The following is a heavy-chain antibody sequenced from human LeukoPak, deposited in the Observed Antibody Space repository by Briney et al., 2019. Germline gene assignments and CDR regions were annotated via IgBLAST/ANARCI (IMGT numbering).Heavy chain of an antibody. V-gene: IGHV4-39*07. J-gene: IGHJ3*02. CDR2: IYYSGST. Sequence: SETLSLTCTVSGGSISSSSYYWGWIRQPPGKGLEWIGYIYYSGSTYYNPSLKSRVTISVDTSKNQFSLKLSSVTAADTAVYYCARRSGYDYINDAFDIWGQGTMVTVSS. CDR3: ARRSGYDYINDAFDI. D-gene: IGHD5-12*01. CDR1: GGSISSSSYY.